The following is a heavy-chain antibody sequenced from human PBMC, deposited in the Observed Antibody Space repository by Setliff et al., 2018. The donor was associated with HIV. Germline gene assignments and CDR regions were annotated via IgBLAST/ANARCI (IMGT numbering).Heavy chain of an antibody. D-gene: IGHD6-19*01. Sequence: SVKVSCKVSGYTLTELAMHWVRQAPGQGLEWMGGIIPAFGTANYAQKFQGRVTITTDESTSTAYMELSGLRSEDTAVYFCARDGLLVAGIRFDYWGQGTLVTVSS. CDR3: ARDGLLVAGIRFDY. J-gene: IGHJ4*01. CDR2: IIPAFGTA. V-gene: IGHV1-69*05. CDR1: GYTLTELA.